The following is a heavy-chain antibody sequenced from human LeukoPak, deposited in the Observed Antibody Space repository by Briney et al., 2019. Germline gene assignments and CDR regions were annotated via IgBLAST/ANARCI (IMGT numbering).Heavy chain of an antibody. V-gene: IGHV3-64D*09. Sequence: GGSLRLSCAASGFTFSSFPMHWVRQAPGKGLEYVSAINSNGISTYYADSVKGRFTIPRDNSKNTLYLQMSSLRAEDTAVYYCVKDGYYDSSGYDYFDYWGQGTLVTVSS. CDR2: INSNGIST. D-gene: IGHD3-22*01. J-gene: IGHJ4*02. CDR1: GFTFSSFP. CDR3: VKDGYYDSSGYDYFDY.